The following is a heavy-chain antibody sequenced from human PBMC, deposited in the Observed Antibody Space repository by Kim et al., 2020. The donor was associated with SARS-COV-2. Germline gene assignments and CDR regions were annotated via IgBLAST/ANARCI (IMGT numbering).Heavy chain of an antibody. V-gene: IGHV3-21*01. CDR1: GFTFSSYS. CDR3: ARDTVTTGENYYYYGMDV. J-gene: IGHJ6*02. Sequence: GGSLRLSCAASGFTFSSYSMNWVRQAPGKGLEWVSSISSSSSYIYYADSVKGRFTISRDNAKNSLYLQMNSLRAEDTAVYYCARDTVTTGENYYYYGMDVWGQGTTVTVSS. CDR2: ISSSSSYI. D-gene: IGHD4-17*01.